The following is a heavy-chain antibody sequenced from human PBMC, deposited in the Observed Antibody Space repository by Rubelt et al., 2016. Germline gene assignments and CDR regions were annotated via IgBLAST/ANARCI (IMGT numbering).Heavy chain of an antibody. Sequence: QVQLVQSGAEVKKPGSSVKVSCKASGGTFSSYAISWVRQAPGQGLEWMGGIIPIFGTANYAQKFKGRFTMTTETSTSTAYMELRSLRSDDTAVYYCARDEPYSSSWYDYWGQGTLVTVSS. CDR3: ARDEPYSSSWYDY. J-gene: IGHJ4*02. CDR1: GGTFSSYA. D-gene: IGHD6-13*01. CDR2: IIPIFGTA. V-gene: IGHV1-69*06.